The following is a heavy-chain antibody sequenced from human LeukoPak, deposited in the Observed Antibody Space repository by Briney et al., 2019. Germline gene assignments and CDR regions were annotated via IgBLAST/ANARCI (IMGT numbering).Heavy chain of an antibody. CDR2: ISSSGSTI. D-gene: IGHD2/OR15-2a*01. V-gene: IGHV3-48*03. J-gene: IGHJ3*02. CDR3: ASFPLAAFDI. Sequence: PGGSLRLSRAASGFTFSSYEMNWVRQAPGKGLEWVSYISSSGSTIYYADSVKGRFTISRDNAKNSLYLQMNSLRAEDTAVYCCASFPLAAFDIWGQGTMVTVSS. CDR1: GFTFSSYE.